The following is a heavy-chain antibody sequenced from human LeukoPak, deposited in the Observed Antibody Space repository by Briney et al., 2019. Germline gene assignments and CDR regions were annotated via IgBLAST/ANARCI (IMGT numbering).Heavy chain of an antibody. Sequence: GSLRLPCAASGFTFSNYAMTWVRQAPGKGLEWVANIKQDGTDKYYATSVKGRFIISRDNAKNSLYLLMNSLRVEDTAVYYCATPRRYNSGWSFDYWGQGTLVTVSS. V-gene: IGHV3-7*03. CDR3: ATPRRYNSGWSFDY. D-gene: IGHD5-12*01. CDR2: IKQDGTDK. J-gene: IGHJ4*02. CDR1: GFTFSNYA.